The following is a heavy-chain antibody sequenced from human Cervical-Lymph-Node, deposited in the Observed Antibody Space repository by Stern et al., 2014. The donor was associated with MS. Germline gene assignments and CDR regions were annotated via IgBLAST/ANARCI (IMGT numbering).Heavy chain of an antibody. CDR2: IGVDGTTK. CDR1: EFTFNAYA. J-gene: IGHJ4*02. Sequence: VQLVESGGGVVQPGGSLRLSCAASEFTFNAYAMHWVRQAPGKGLEWVEVIGVDGTTKSDADSVKGRFTISRDKSKNALYLQLNSLRAEDAAVFYCARGLYYFDYWGRGTLVTVSS. V-gene: IGHV3-33*01. CDR3: ARGLYYFDY.